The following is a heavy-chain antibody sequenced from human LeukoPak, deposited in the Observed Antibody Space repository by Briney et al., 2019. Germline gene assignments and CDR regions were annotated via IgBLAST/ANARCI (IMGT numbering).Heavy chain of an antibody. CDR3: ARVGGNGYGWSHYMDV. CDR1: GDTFSSYA. J-gene: IGHJ6*03. D-gene: IGHD5-12*01. CDR2: IIPIFGTA. Sequence: GASVKVSCKASGDTFSSYAISWVRQAPGQGLEWMGGIIPIFGTAKYAQKFQGRVTITADESTSTAYMELSSLRSEDTAVYYCARVGGNGYGWSHYMDVWGKGTTVTISS. V-gene: IGHV1-69*13.